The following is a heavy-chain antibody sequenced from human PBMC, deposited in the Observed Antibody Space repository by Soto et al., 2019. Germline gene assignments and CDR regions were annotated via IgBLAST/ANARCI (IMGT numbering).Heavy chain of an antibody. CDR3: ARDTPVVGDPLRRHYGMDV. Sequence: GGSLRLSCAASGFTFSSYAMSWVRQAPGKGLEWVSAISGSGGSTYYADSVKGRFTISRDNSKNTLYLQMNSLRAEDTAVYYCARDTPVVGDPLRRHYGMDVWGQGTTVTVSS. D-gene: IGHD4-17*01. CDR2: ISGSGGST. V-gene: IGHV3-23*01. CDR1: GFTFSSYA. J-gene: IGHJ6*02.